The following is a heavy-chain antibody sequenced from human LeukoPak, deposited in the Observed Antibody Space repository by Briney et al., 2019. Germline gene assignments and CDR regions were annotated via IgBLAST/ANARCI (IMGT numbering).Heavy chain of an antibody. V-gene: IGHV3-30-3*01. CDR2: ISYNGGNQ. D-gene: IGHD3-22*01. CDR3: ARVPDYYDSSGYYVGYFDY. CDR1: EFTFSAYV. J-gene: IGHJ4*02. Sequence: PGGSLRLSCAASEFTFSAYVMHWVRQAPGKGLEWLALISYNGGNQFYADSVRGRFTISRDNSKNTLYLQMNSLRAEDTAVYYCARVPDYYDSSGYYVGYFDYWGQGTLVTVSS.